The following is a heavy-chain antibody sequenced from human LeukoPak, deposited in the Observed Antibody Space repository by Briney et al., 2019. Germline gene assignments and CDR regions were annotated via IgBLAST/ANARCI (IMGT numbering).Heavy chain of an antibody. J-gene: IGHJ4*02. CDR1: GFTFSSYE. CDR2: ISSSGSTI. CDR3: ARRHTSGYPYFDY. D-gene: IGHD3-22*01. V-gene: IGHV3-48*03. Sequence: GGSLRLSCAASGFTFSSYEMNWVRQAPGKGLEWVSYISSSGSTIYYADSVKGRFTISRDNAKNSLYLQMNSLRAEDTAVYYCARRHTSGYPYFDYWGQGTLVTVSS.